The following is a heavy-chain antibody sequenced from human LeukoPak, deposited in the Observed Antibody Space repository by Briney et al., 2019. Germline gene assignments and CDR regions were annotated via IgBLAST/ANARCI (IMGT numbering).Heavy chain of an antibody. D-gene: IGHD3-3*01. J-gene: IGHJ5*02. V-gene: IGHV1-58*02. CDR1: GFTFTSSA. CDR3: AAEVVYDLTPFKGFDP. CDR2: IVVGSGNT. Sequence: TSVKVSCKASGFTFTSSAMQWVRQARGQRLEWIGWIVVGSGNTNYAQKFQERVTITRDMSTSTAYMELSSLRSEGTAVYYCAAEVVYDLTPFKGFDPWGQGTLVTVSS.